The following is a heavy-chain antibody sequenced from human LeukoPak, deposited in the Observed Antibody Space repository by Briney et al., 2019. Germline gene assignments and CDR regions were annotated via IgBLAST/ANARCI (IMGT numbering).Heavy chain of an antibody. CDR1: GYTFTCYY. J-gene: IGHJ3*02. Sequence: ASVKVSCKAAGYTFTCYYMHWVRQPPGQGLEWMGWINPNSGGTNYAQKFQGRVTMTRDTSISTAYMELSRLRSDDTAVYYCARDLTSNTPIVVVTAIDPAFDIWGQGTMVTVSS. CDR3: ARDLTSNTPIVVVTAIDPAFDI. CDR2: INPNSGGT. D-gene: IGHD2-21*02. V-gene: IGHV1-2*02.